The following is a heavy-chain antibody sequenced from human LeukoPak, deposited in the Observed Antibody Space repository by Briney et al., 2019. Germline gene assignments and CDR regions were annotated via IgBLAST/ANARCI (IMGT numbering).Heavy chain of an antibody. D-gene: IGHD2-15*01. CDR3: AREDCSGGSCSHDY. CDR1: GFTFSSYT. Sequence: GGSLRLSCAASGFTFSSYTTSWVRQAPGMGLEWVSSISSSSTYIYYADSVKGRFTISRDNAKNSLNLQMNSLRADDTAVYYCAREDCSGGSCSHDYWGQGTLVTVSS. J-gene: IGHJ4*02. CDR2: ISSSSTYI. V-gene: IGHV3-21*01.